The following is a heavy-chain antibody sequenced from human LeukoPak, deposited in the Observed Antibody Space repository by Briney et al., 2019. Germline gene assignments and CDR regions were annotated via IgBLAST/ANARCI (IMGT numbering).Heavy chain of an antibody. J-gene: IGHJ3*02. V-gene: IGHV3-74*01. CDR1: GFTFSSYW. D-gene: IGHD3-22*01. CDR3: ATSSGHAFDI. CDR2: INSSSSGT. Sequence: GGSLRLSCAASGFTFSSYWMHWVRQAPGKGLVWVSCINSSSSGTSYADSVKGRFTISRDNAKNTLYLQMNSLRAEDTAVYYCATSSGHAFDIWGQGKMVTVSS.